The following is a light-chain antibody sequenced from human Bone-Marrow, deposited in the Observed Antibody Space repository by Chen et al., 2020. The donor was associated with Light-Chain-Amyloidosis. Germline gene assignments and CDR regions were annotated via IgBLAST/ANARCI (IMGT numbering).Light chain of an antibody. CDR2: QDN. J-gene: IGLJ2*01. CDR3: QAWDTTTHVV. CDR1: ELGNKF. V-gene: IGLV3-1*01. Sequence: SYALTQPPSVSGSPGQTAAITCSTDELGNKFTCWYRQKPGQSPVLVIYQDNKRPSGIPERFSGSVSANTATLTISETQPMDEADYYCQAWDTTTHVVFGGGTKLTVL.